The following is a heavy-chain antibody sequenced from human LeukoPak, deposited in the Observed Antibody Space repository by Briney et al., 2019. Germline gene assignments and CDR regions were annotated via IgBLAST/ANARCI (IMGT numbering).Heavy chain of an antibody. J-gene: IGHJ5*02. D-gene: IGHD3-10*01. CDR2: IYSTGST. V-gene: IGHV4-4*07. CDR3: ARDHQLYGSPWDWFDP. Sequence: PSETLSHTCTVSGGSMSSYYWSWIRQPAGKGLEWIGRIYSTGSTNYNPSLKSRVTMSVDASKNQFSLRLSSVTAADTAVYYCARDHQLYGSPWDWFDPWGQGMLVTVSS. CDR1: GGSMSSYY.